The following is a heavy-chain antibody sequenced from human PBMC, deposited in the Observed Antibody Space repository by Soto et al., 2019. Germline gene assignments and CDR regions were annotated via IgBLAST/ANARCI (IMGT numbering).Heavy chain of an antibody. CDR2: ISSSSSTI. CDR3: ARVTAYYDSSGYSVDY. J-gene: IGHJ4*02. Sequence: EVQLVESGGGLVQPGGSLRLSCAASGFTFSSYSMNWVRQAPGKGLEWVSYISSSSSTIYYADSVKGRFTISRDNAKNSLYLQMNSLRDEDTAVYYCARVTAYYDSSGYSVDYWGQGTLVTVSS. V-gene: IGHV3-48*02. D-gene: IGHD3-22*01. CDR1: GFTFSSYS.